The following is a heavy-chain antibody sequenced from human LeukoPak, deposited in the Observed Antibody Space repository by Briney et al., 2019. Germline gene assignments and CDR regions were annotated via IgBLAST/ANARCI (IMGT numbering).Heavy chain of an antibody. CDR3: ARGHTAVTRHFDF. D-gene: IGHD4-17*01. CDR2: ISTSSNTI. CDR1: EFTFRDYS. V-gene: IGHV3-48*01. J-gene: IGHJ4*02. Sequence: GGSLRLSCAASEFTFRDYSMNWVRQGPGKGLEWVSYISTSSNTIKYADSVKGRFTTSRDNVKNSLYLQMISLGAEDTAIYFCARGHTAVTRHFDFWGQGTLVTVSS.